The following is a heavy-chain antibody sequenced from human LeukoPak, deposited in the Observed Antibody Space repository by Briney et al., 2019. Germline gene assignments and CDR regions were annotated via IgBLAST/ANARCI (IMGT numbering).Heavy chain of an antibody. Sequence: SETLSLTCAVYGGSFSGYYWSWIRQPPGKGLEWIGEINHSGSTNYNPSLKSRVTISVDTSKNQFSLKLSSVTAADTAVYYCARQNSGYFDYWGRGTLVTVSS. V-gene: IGHV4-34*01. CDR3: ARQNSGYFDY. J-gene: IGHJ4*02. CDR2: INHSGST. CDR1: GGSFSGYY. D-gene: IGHD1-26*01.